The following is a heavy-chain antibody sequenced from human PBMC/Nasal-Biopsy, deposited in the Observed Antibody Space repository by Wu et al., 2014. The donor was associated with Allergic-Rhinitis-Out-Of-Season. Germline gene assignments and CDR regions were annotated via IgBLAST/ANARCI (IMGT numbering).Heavy chain of an antibody. D-gene: IGHD3-16*01. J-gene: IGHJ2*01. Sequence: TLSLTCTVSGGSINNYYWTWIRQPPGKGLEWIGSIYYSGSTKYNPSLKSRVTISVDTSKNQFSLKLNSVTAADTAVYFCARGPMGEWYFDLWGRGTLVTVSS. CDR2: IYYSGST. CDR1: GGSINNYY. V-gene: IGHV4-59*12. CDR3: ARGPMGEWYFDL.